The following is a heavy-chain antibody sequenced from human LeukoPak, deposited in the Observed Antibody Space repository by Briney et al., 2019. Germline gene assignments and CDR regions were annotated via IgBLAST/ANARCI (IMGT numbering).Heavy chain of an antibody. J-gene: IGHJ6*02. CDR2: LKQDGSEE. CDR1: GFTFNTYW. V-gene: IGHV3-7*03. Sequence: GGSLRLSCAASGFTFNTYWMSWVRQAPGKGLEWVANLKQDGSEEYYVDSVKGRFTISRDNAKNSLYLQMNSLRAEDTAVYYCARAEYCYYCGMDVWGQGTTVIVSS. D-gene: IGHD2/OR15-2a*01. CDR3: ARAEYCYYCGMDV.